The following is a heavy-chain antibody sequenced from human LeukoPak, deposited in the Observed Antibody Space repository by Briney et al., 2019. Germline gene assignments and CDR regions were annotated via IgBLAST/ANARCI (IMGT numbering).Heavy chain of an antibody. D-gene: IGHD3-22*01. CDR1: GYTFTGYY. V-gene: IGHV1-2*06. J-gene: IGHJ5*02. CDR2: ISPNSGGT. Sequence: ASVKVSCKASGYTFTGYYMHWVRQAPGQGLEWMGRISPNSGGTNYAQKFQGRVTMTRDTSISTAYMELSRLRSDDTAVYYCARLVRSSGYPWLDPWGRGTLVTVSS. CDR3: ARLVRSSGYPWLDP.